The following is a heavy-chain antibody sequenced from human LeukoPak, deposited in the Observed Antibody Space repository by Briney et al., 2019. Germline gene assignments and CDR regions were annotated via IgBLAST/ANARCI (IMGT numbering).Heavy chain of an antibody. CDR3: ATDLSSSRNMDV. V-gene: IGHV1-69*01. CDR1: GGTFSSYA. CDR2: IIPIFGTA. D-gene: IGHD6-6*01. J-gene: IGHJ6*03. Sequence: GSSVKVSCKASGGTFSSYAISWVRQAPGPGLEWMGGIIPIFGTANYAQKFQGRVTITADESTSTAYMELSSLRSEDTAVYYCATDLSSSRNMDVWGKGTTVTVSS.